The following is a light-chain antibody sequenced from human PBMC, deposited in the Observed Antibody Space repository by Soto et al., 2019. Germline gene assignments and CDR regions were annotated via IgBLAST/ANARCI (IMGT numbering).Light chain of an antibody. CDR1: QDIRGA. CDR3: QQFNSYPFT. V-gene: IGKV1-13*02. Sequence: AIQVTQSPSSLSASVGDRVTITCRASQDIRGALAWYQQKPGKAPNLLIYDVSTLERGVPSRFSGSGSGTEFTLPISSLQPADVGIFYCQQFNSYPFTFGHGTRLEIK. J-gene: IGKJ5*01. CDR2: DVS.